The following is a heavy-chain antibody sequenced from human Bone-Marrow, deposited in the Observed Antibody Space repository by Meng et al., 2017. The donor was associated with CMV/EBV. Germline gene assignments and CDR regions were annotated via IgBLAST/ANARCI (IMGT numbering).Heavy chain of an antibody. V-gene: IGHV3-53*01. Sequence: GESLKISCAASGFTVSNSYINWVRQAPGEGLQWVSSIYSGGDTYYADSVKGRFTISRDNSKNTLYLQINSLRAEDTAVYYCARNPTATPGDWGQGNLVTVSS. CDR1: GFTVSNSY. D-gene: IGHD1-1*01. CDR2: IYSGGDT. J-gene: IGHJ4*02. CDR3: ARNPTATPGD.